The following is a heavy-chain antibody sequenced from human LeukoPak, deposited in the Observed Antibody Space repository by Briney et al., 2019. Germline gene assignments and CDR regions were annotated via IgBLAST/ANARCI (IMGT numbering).Heavy chain of an antibody. CDR3: ARGYRSGWYESYYYYYYYMDV. CDR2: MNPNSGNT. CDR1: GYTFTSYD. Sequence: GASVKVSCKASGYTFTSYDINWVRQATGQGLEWMGWMNPNSGNTGYAQKFQGRVTMTRNTSISTAYMELSSLRSEDTAVYYCARGYRSGWYESYYYYYYYMDVWGKGTTVTVSS. D-gene: IGHD6-19*01. J-gene: IGHJ6*03. V-gene: IGHV1-8*01.